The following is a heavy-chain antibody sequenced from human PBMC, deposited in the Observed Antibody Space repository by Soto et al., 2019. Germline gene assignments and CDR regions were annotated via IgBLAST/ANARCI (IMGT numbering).Heavy chain of an antibody. V-gene: IGHV1-69*13. D-gene: IGHD3-3*01. CDR2: IIPIFGTA. CDR1: GGTFSSYA. CDR3: ARDERITIFGVVINNYGMDV. Sequence: SVKVSCKASGGTFSSYAISCVRQAPGQGLEWMGGIIPIFGTANYAQKFQGRVTITADESTSTAYMELSSLRSEDTAVYYCARDERITIFGVVINNYGMDVWGQGTTVTVSS. J-gene: IGHJ6*02.